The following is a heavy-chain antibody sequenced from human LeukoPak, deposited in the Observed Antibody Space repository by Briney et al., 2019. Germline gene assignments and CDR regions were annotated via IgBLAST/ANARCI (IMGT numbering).Heavy chain of an antibody. V-gene: IGHV4-4*07. CDR2: IHASGST. D-gene: IGHD2-21*02. CDR1: GGSISSYY. Sequence: SETLSLTCTVSGGSISSYYWTWIRQPAGKGPEWIGRIHASGSTNYNPSLKSRVNMSVDTSKHQFSLKLNSVTAADTAVYYCARVTDPRYNWFDPWGQGTLVTVSS. J-gene: IGHJ5*02. CDR3: ARVTDPRYNWFDP.